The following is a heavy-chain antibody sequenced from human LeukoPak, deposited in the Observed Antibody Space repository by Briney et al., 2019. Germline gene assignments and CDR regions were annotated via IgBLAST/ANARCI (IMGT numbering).Heavy chain of an antibody. Sequence: ASVKVSCKASGYTFTGYYMHWVRQAPGQGLEWMGWINPKSGDSNYAQKFQGRVTLTSDTSISTAYMELNSLTSDDTAMYYCAKDGISITWYDYYYYMDVWGQGTTVTVS. CDR2: INPKSGDS. V-gene: IGHV1-2*02. CDR3: AKDGISITWYDYYYYMDV. D-gene: IGHD2-15*01. CDR1: GYTFTGYY. J-gene: IGHJ6*03.